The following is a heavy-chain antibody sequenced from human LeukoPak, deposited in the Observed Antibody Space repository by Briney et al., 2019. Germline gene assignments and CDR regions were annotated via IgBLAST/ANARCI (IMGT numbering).Heavy chain of an antibody. J-gene: IGHJ4*02. Sequence: SQTLSLTCAISGDSVSSNSAAWNWIRQSPSRGLEWLGRTYYRSQWYNEYAVSAKSRITINPDTSKNQFSLQLNSVTPEDTAVYYCAREPSITMVRGVIPPLDYWGQGTLVTVSS. CDR2: TYYRSQWYN. CDR3: AREPSITMVRGVIPPLDY. D-gene: IGHD3-10*01. V-gene: IGHV6-1*01. CDR1: GDSVSSNSAA.